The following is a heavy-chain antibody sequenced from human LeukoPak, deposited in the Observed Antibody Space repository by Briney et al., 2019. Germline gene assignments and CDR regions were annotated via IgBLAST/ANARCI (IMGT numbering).Heavy chain of an antibody. CDR3: ARDDTSGYYYRILGY. D-gene: IGHD3-22*01. Sequence: GGSLRLSCAASRFTFSSYSMNWVRQAPGKGLEWVSSISSSSSDIYYADSVKGRFTISRDNAKNSLYLQMNSLRAEDTAVYYCARDDTSGYYYRILGYWGQGTLVTVSS. V-gene: IGHV3-21*01. CDR1: RFTFSSYS. J-gene: IGHJ4*02. CDR2: ISSSSSDI.